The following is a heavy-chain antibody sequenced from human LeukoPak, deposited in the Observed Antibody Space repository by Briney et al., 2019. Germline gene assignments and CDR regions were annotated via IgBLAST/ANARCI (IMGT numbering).Heavy chain of an antibody. D-gene: IGHD6-6*01. CDR3: ARSSAYYYMDV. CDR2: IYNTGST. CDR1: GGSISSYY. Sequence: PSETLSLTCTVSGGSISSYYWSWIRQPPGKGLEWIGYIYNTGSTNYNPSLKSRVTISVDTSKNQFSLKLSSVTAADTAVYYCARSSAYYYMDVWGKGTTVTISS. J-gene: IGHJ6*03. V-gene: IGHV4-59*01.